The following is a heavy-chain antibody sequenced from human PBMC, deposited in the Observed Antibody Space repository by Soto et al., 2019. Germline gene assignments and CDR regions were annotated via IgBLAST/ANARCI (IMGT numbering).Heavy chain of an antibody. CDR3: AREGVYDFRIRPPSQNPLFDY. V-gene: IGHV3-30*03. J-gene: IGHJ4*02. CDR1: GFTFSSYG. D-gene: IGHD3-3*01. CDR2: ISYDGSNK. Sequence: PGGSLRLSCAASGFTFSSYGMHWVRQAPGKGLEWVAVISYDGSNKYYADSVKGRFTISRDNSKNTLYLQMNSLRAEDTAVYYCAREGVYDFRIRPPSQNPLFDYWGQGTLVTVSS.